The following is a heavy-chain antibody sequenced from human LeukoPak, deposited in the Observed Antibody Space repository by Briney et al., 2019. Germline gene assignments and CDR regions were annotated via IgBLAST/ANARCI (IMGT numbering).Heavy chain of an antibody. CDR3: ARAVGATPGLFLYYFDY. D-gene: IGHD1-26*01. CDR2: IYYSGST. J-gene: IGHJ4*02. Sequence: SQTLSLTCTVSGGSISSGGYYWSWIRQHPGKGLEWIGYIYYSGSTYYNPSLASRVTISVDTSKTQFSMKLSSVTAADTAVYYCARAVGATPGLFLYYFDYWGQGTLVTVSS. CDR1: GGSISSGGYY. V-gene: IGHV4-31*03.